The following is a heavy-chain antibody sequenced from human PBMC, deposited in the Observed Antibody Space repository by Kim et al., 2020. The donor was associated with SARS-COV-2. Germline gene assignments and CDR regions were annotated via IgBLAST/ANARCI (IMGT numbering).Heavy chain of an antibody. V-gene: IGHV3-33*01. CDR3: ARSWGYPTRYYYYGMDV. D-gene: IGHD5-18*01. J-gene: IGHJ6*02. CDR1: GFTFSSYG. Sequence: GGSLRLSCAASGFTFSSYGMHWVRQAPGKGLEWVAVIWYDGSNKYYADSVKGRFTISRDNSKNTLYLQMNSLRAEDTAVYYCARSWGYPTRYYYYGMDVWGQGTTVTVSS. CDR2: IWYDGSNK.